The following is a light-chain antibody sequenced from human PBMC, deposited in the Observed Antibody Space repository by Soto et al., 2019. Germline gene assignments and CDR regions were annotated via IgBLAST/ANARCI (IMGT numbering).Light chain of an antibody. CDR1: QGISSA. V-gene: IGKV1-13*02. CDR3: QQSYSIPIT. CDR2: DAS. Sequence: AIQLTQSPSSLSASVGDSVTITCRASQGISSALAWYQQTPGRAPKLLIYDASTLASGVPSRFSGSGSGTDFTLTISSLQPEDFATYHCQQSYSIPITFGQGTRLEIK. J-gene: IGKJ5*01.